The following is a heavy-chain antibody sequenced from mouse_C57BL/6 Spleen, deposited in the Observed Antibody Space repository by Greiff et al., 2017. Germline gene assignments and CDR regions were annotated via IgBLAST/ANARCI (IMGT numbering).Heavy chain of an antibody. CDR1: GYTFTDYN. V-gene: IGHV1-22*01. D-gene: IGHD2-3*01. CDR2: INPNNGGT. J-gene: IGHJ2*01. CDR3: ARYDGYSRYFDY. Sequence: VQLKQSGPELVKPGASVKMSCKASGYTFTDYNMHWVKQSHGKSLEWIGYINPNNGGTSYNQKFKGKATLTVNKSSSTAYMELRSLTSEDSAVYYCARYDGYSRYFDYWGQGTTLTVSS.